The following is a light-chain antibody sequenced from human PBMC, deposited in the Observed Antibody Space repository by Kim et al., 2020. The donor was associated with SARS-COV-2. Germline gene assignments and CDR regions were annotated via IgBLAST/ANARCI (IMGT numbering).Light chain of an antibody. J-gene: IGLJ1*01. CDR3: QAWDRSTYYV. CDR2: QDS. CDR1: NLGDKY. Sequence: SYELTQPPSVSVSPGQTASITCSGDNLGDKYACWYQQKPGQSPVLVIYQDSKRPSGIPERFSGSNSGNTATLTISGTQAMDEADYYCQAWDRSTYYVFGT. V-gene: IGLV3-1*01.